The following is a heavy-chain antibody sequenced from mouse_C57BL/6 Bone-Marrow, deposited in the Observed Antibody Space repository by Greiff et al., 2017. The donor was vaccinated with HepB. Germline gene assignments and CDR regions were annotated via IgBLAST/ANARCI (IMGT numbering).Heavy chain of an antibody. CDR2: INPNNGGT. CDR3: ARLTAYRYAMDY. D-gene: IGHD3-1*01. CDR1: GYTFTDYY. V-gene: IGHV1-26*01. J-gene: IGHJ4*01. Sequence: VQLQQSGPELVKPGASVKISCKASGYTFTDYYMNWVKQSHGKSLEWIGDINPNNGGTSYNQKFKGKATLTVDKSSSTAYMELRSLTSEDSAVYYCARLTAYRYAMDYWGQGTTVTVSS.